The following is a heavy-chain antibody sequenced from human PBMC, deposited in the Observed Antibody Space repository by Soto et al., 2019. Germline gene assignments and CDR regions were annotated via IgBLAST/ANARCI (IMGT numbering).Heavy chain of an antibody. D-gene: IGHD3-22*01. CDR2: ISAYNGNT. J-gene: IGHJ3*02. V-gene: IGHV1-18*01. CDR1: GYTFTSYC. Sequence: ASVKVSCKASGYTFTSYCISWVRQAPGQGLEWMGWISAYNGNTNYAQKLQGRVTMTTDTSTSTAYMELRSLRSDDTAVYYCAIYYYDSSGYYLGIDAFDIWGQGTMVTVSS. CDR3: AIYYYDSSGYYLGIDAFDI.